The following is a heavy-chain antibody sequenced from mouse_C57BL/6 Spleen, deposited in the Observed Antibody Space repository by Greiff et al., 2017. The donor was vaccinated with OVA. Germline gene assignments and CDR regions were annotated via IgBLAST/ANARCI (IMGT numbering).Heavy chain of an antibody. Sequence: QVQLQQPGAELVRPGSSVKLSCKASGYTFTSYWMHWVKQRPIQGLEWIGNIDPSDSETHSNQKFKDKATLTVDKSSSTAYMQLSSLTSEDSAVYYCAREVYYGNWGYAMDYWGQGTSVTVSS. CDR1: GYTFTSYW. D-gene: IGHD2-1*01. J-gene: IGHJ4*01. V-gene: IGHV1-52*01. CDR3: AREVYYGNWGYAMDY. CDR2: IDPSDSET.